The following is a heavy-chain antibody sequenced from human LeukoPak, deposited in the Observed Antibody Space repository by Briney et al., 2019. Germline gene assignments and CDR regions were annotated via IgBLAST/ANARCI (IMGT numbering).Heavy chain of an antibody. V-gene: IGHV1-18*01. D-gene: IGHD6-13*01. J-gene: IGHJ4*02. CDR3: ARDREYSSSWVQNYFDY. CDR2: ISAYNGNT. CDR1: GYTFTSYG. Sequence: GASVKVSCKASGYTFTSYGISWVRQAPGQGLEWMGWISAYNGNTNYAQKLQGRVTMTTDTSTRTAYMELRSLRSDDTAVYYCARDREYSSSWVQNYFDYWGQGTLVTVSS.